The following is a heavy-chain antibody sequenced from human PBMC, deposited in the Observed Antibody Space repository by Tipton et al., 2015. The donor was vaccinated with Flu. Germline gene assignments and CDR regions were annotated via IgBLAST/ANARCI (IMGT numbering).Heavy chain of an antibody. CDR2: ICPGSM. V-gene: IGHV4-38-2*02. Sequence: TLSLTCSVSGSSIGGSYCWGWIRQPPRKGLQWIGNICPGSMYYNPSLKSRLTLSLDTSRIQFSLKLSSVTAADTAVYYCARGLYDFWSGYPPSYGMDVWGQGTTVTVSS. D-gene: IGHD3-3*01. CDR3: ARGLYDFWSGYPPSYGMDV. CDR1: GSSIGGSYC. J-gene: IGHJ6*02.